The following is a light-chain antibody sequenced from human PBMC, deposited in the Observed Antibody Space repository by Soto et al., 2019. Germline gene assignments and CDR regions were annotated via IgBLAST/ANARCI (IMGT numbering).Light chain of an antibody. CDR3: SSYAGSSNV. J-gene: IGLJ1*01. V-gene: IGLV2-8*01. Sequence: QSVLTQPPSASGSPGQSVAISCTGTSSSHSGYNYVSWYQQHPGKAPKLMIYEVNKRPSGVPDRFSGSKSGNTASLTVSGLQAEDEADYYCSSYAGSSNVFGTGTKV. CDR2: EVN. CDR1: SSSHSGYNY.